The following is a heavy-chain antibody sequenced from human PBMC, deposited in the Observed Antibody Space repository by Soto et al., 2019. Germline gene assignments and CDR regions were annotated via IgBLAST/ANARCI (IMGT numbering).Heavy chain of an antibody. J-gene: IGHJ4*02. CDR1: GGTFSSYT. D-gene: IGHD6-13*01. CDR3: ARDKGLAAAGTSY. Sequence: QVQLVQSGAEVQKPGSSVKVSCKASGGTFSSYTISWVRQAPGQGLEWMGRIIPILGIANYAQKFQGRVTITADKSTSTAYMELSSLRSEDTAVYYCARDKGLAAAGTSYWGQGTLVTVSS. V-gene: IGHV1-69*08. CDR2: IIPILGIA.